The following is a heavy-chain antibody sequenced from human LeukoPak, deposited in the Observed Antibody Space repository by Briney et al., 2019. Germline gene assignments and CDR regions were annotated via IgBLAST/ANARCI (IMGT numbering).Heavy chain of an antibody. J-gene: IGHJ4*02. CDR3: ARDSVDSSGSFYFDY. CDR2: IYYSGST. D-gene: IGHD3-22*01. CDR1: GGSISSYY. V-gene: IGHV4-59*01. Sequence: SETLSLTCTVSGGSISSYYWSWIRQPPGKGLEWIGYIYYSGSTNYNPSLKSRFNISVDTSKNQFSLKLSSVTAADTAVYYCARDSVDSSGSFYFDYWGQGTLVTVSS.